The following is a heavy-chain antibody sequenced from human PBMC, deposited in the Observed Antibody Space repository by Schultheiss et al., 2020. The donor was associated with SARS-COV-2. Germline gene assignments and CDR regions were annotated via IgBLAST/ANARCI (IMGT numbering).Heavy chain of an antibody. J-gene: IGHJ3*02. CDR1: GFTFSNAW. CDR2: IKSKTDGGTT. CDR3: ARDLSGGGDAFDI. D-gene: IGHD2/OR15-2a*01. V-gene: IGHV3-15*01. Sequence: GGSLRLSCAASGFTFSNAWMSWVRQAPGKGLEWVGRIKSKTDGGTTDYAAPVKGRFTISRDDSKNTLYLQMNSLKTEDTAVYYCARDLSGGGDAFDIWGQGTMVTVSS.